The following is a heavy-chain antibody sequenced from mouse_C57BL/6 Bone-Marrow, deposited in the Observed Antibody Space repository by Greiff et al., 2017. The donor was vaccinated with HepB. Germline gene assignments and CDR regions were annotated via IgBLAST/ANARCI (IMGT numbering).Heavy chain of an antibody. Sequence: VQLKESGPELVKPGASVKISCKASGYSFTGYYMHWVKQSPGNILDWIGYIYPYNGVSSYNQKFKGKATLTVDKSSSTAYMELRSLTSEDSAVYYCARGRGYEGYAMDYWGQGTSVTVSS. CDR2: IYPYNGVS. V-gene: IGHV1-31*01. D-gene: IGHD2-2*01. CDR1: GYSFTGYY. J-gene: IGHJ4*01. CDR3: ARGRGYEGYAMDY.